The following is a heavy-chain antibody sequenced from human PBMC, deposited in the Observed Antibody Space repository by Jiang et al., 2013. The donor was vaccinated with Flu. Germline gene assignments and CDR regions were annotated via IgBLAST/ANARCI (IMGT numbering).Heavy chain of an antibody. D-gene: IGHD4-17*01. Sequence: PGLVKPSETLSLTCTVSGGSISSYYWSWIRQPPGKGLEWIGYIYYSGSTNYNPSLKSRVTISVDTSKNQFSLKLSSVTAADTAVYYCARAGYGDYGAFDIWGQGTMVTVSS. CDR1: GGSISSYY. CDR3: ARAGYGDYGAFDI. V-gene: IGHV4-59*12. CDR2: IYYSGST. J-gene: IGHJ3*02.